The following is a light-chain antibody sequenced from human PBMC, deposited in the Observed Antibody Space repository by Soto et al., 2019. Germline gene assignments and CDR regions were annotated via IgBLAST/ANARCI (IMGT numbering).Light chain of an antibody. CDR2: AAS. Sequence: IQLTQSPSSLSASVGDRVTITCRASQAISSYLAWSQQKPGKAPKLLIYAASTLQTGVPSRFSGSGSGTDFTLTISSLQPEDFATYYCQQLNSYPQTFGQGTKVEIK. CDR3: QQLNSYPQT. J-gene: IGKJ1*01. V-gene: IGKV1-9*01. CDR1: QAISSY.